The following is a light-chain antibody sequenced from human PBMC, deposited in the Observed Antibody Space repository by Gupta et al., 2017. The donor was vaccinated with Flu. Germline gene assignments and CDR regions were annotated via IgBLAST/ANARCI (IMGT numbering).Light chain of an antibody. CDR2: EVS. V-gene: IGLV2-8*01. Sequence: SVAISCTGTSSDVGGYNFVSWYQQHPGRAPKLMIYEVSLRPSGVPDRFSGSKSGNTAFLTVSGLHAEDEADYYCSSYAGNNNYVFGTGTEVTVL. CDR3: SSYAGNNNYV. CDR1: SSDVGGYNF. J-gene: IGLJ1*01.